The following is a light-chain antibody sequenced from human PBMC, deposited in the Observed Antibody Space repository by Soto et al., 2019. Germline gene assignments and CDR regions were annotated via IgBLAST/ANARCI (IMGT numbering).Light chain of an antibody. Sequence: QSVLTQPPSASGSPGQAVTISCTGTSIDVGGYNYVSWYQQHPGKAPKLMIYEVSKRPSGVHDRFSGSKSGNTASLTVSGLQAEDEADYYCSSYGGSNHLVFGGGTKLTVL. CDR2: EVS. CDR1: SIDVGGYNY. CDR3: SSYGGSNHLV. V-gene: IGLV2-8*01. J-gene: IGLJ3*02.